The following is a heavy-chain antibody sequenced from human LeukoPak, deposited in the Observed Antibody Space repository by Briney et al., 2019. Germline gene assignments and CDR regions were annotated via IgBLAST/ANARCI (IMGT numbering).Heavy chain of an antibody. CDR2: IYTSGST. CDR3: ANIAAAGRNY. V-gene: IGHV4-61*02. J-gene: IGHJ4*02. CDR1: GGSISSGSYY. Sequence: SQTLSLTCAVSGGSISSGSYYWSWIRQPAGKGLEWIGRIYTSGSTNYNPSLTSRVTMSVDTSKNQLSLKLSSVTAADTAVYYCANIAAAGRNYWGQGTLVTVSS. D-gene: IGHD6-13*01.